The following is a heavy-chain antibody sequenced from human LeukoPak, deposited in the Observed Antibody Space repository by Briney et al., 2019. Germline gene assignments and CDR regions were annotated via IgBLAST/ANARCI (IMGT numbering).Heavy chain of an antibody. J-gene: IGHJ4*02. Sequence: GGSLRLSCGVSGFIFSDYGMHWVRQAPGKGLEWVAVISYDGSNRYYADSVKGRFTISRDTSKNTLYLQMNSLRTEDTALYYCAKDMAVYYYSSGNIDYWGQGTLVTVSS. CDR1: GFIFSDYG. CDR2: ISYDGSNR. CDR3: AKDMAVYYYSSGNIDY. V-gene: IGHV3-30*18. D-gene: IGHD3-10*01.